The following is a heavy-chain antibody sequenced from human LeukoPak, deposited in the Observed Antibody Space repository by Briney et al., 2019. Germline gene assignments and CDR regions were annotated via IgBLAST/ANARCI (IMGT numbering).Heavy chain of an antibody. CDR3: TRVKIAAADY. J-gene: IGHJ4*02. D-gene: IGHD6-13*01. Sequence: GGSLRLSCAASGFTFSSYHIHGVRQAPAKGLEWVSSISSSSSYIYYAESVKGRFTIARDKARNSLYLQMNRQRAEDTAVYYCTRVKIAAADYWGQGTLVTVSS. CDR2: ISSSSSYI. CDR1: GFTFSSYH. V-gene: IGHV3-21*01.